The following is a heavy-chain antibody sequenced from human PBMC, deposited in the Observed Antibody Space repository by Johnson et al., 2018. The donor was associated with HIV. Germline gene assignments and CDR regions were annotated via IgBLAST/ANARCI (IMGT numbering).Heavy chain of an antibody. V-gene: IGHV3-30*14. CDR1: GFTFSSYA. CDR2: ISYGGSNK. Sequence: QVQLVESGGGVVQPGRSLRLSCAASGFTFSSYAMHWVRQAPGKGLEWVAVISYGGSNKYYADSVKGRFTISRDNSENTVYLQMNSLRAEDTAVYYCARDPFPRFYAFDIWGQGTMVTVST. J-gene: IGHJ3*02. CDR3: ARDPFPRFYAFDI.